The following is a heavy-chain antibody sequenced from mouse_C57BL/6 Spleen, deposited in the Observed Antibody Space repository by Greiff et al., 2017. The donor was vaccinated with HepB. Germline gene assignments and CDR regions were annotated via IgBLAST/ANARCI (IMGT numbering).Heavy chain of an antibody. CDR1: GYTFTSYW. J-gene: IGHJ2*01. CDR3: ARKGDSLFDY. D-gene: IGHD3-3*01. V-gene: IGHV1-52*01. CDR2: IDPSDSET. Sequence: VQLQQSGAELVRPGSSVKLSCKASGYTFTSYWMHWVKQRPIQGLEWIGNIDPSDSETHYNQKFKDKATLTVDKSSSTAYMQRSSLTSEDSAVYYCARKGDSLFDYWGQGTTLTVSS.